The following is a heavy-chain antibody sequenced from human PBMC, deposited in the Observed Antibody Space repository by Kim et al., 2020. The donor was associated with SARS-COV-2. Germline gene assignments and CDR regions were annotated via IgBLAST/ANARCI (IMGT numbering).Heavy chain of an antibody. V-gene: IGHV4-59*01. D-gene: IGHD6-13*01. Sequence: PTLKSRVTKSVDTSKNQFSLKLSPVTAADTAVYYCARDLMGYSSGWSFDPWGQGTLVTVSS. CDR3: ARDLMGYSSGWSFDP. J-gene: IGHJ5*02.